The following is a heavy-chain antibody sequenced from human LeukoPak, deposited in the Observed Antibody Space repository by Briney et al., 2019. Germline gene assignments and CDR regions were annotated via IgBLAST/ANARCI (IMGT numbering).Heavy chain of an antibody. J-gene: IGHJ6*04. D-gene: IGHD3-16*01. CDR2: INWNGGGT. V-gene: IGHV3-20*04. CDR3: ARDLASSDV. Sequence: GGSLRLSCAASGFTFSSYWMHWVRHAPGKGLEWVSGINWNGGGTGYADSVKGRFTISRDNAKNSLYLQMNSLRAEDTALYYCARDLASSDVWGKGTTVTVSS. CDR1: GFTFSSYW.